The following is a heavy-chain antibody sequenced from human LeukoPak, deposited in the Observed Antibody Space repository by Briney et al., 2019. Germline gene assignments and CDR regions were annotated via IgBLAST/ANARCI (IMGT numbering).Heavy chain of an antibody. CDR1: GFTFSDYY. Sequence: GGSLRLSCAASGFTFSDYYMSWIRQAPGKGLEWVSYISSSGSTIYYADSVKGRFTISRDNAKNSLYLQMTSLRAEDTAVYYCARDPSNLDYYMDVWGKGTTVTISS. V-gene: IGHV3-11*01. J-gene: IGHJ6*03. CDR3: ARDPSNLDYYMDV. CDR2: ISSSGSTI.